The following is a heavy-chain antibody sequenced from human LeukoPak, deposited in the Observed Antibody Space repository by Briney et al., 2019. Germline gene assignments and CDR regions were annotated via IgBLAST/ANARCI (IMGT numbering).Heavy chain of an antibody. Sequence: GGSLRLSCAASGFTFSSYGMHWVRQAPGKGLEWVALIRYDGSNKYYADSVKGRFTISRDNSKNTLYLQMNSLRAEDTAVYYCAKDQYSSSWYFPFDYWGQGTLVTVPS. CDR2: IRYDGSNK. CDR1: GFTFSSYG. V-gene: IGHV3-30*02. J-gene: IGHJ4*02. CDR3: AKDQYSSSWYFPFDY. D-gene: IGHD6-13*01.